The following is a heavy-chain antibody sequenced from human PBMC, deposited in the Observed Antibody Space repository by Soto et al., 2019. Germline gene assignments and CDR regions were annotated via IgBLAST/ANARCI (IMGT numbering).Heavy chain of an antibody. D-gene: IGHD6-13*01. J-gene: IGHJ4*02. V-gene: IGHV3-23*01. CDR2: ISGSGGST. Sequence: GGSLRLSCAASGFTFSNYAVTWVRQAPGKGLEWVSTISGSGGSTYYADSVKGRFTISRDNSKNTLYLQMNSLRAEGTAVYYCAKDQGSSWYEIDYWGQGTLVTVSS. CDR1: GFTFSNYA. CDR3: AKDQGSSWYEIDY.